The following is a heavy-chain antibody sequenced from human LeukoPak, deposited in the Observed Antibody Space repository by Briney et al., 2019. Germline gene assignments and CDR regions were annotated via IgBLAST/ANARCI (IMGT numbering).Heavy chain of an antibody. Sequence: GGSLRLSCVASGFTFSGSAMHWVRQASGKGLEWVGRIRSKANGYATAYAASVKGRFTISRDDSKNTAYLQMNSLKTEDTAVYYCTRRLVVYGDYVMDNAFDIWGQGTMVTVSS. J-gene: IGHJ3*02. CDR2: IRSKANGYAT. V-gene: IGHV3-73*01. CDR3: TRRLVVYGDYVMDNAFDI. D-gene: IGHD4-17*01. CDR1: GFTFSGSA.